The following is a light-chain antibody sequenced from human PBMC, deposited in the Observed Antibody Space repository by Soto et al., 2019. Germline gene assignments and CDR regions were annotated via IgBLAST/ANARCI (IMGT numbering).Light chain of an antibody. Sequence: EIVLTQSPATLSLSPGERATLSCRASQSVSTYLAWYQQKPGQAPRLLIYDASNRATGIPARFSGSGSETDFTLTISSLEPEDSAIYYCQQRSNWLVTFGQGTRLEMK. J-gene: IGKJ5*01. CDR3: QQRSNWLVT. CDR1: QSVSTY. CDR2: DAS. V-gene: IGKV3-11*01.